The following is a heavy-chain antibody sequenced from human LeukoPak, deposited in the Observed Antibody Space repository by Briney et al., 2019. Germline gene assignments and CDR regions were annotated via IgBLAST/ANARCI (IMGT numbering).Heavy chain of an antibody. CDR3: ASRGYCGGDCSGWFDP. J-gene: IGHJ5*02. CDR2: INHSGST. V-gene: IGHV4-34*01. D-gene: IGHD2-21*02. CDR1: GGSFSGYY. Sequence: SETLSLTCAVYGGSFSGYYWSWIRQPPGKGLEWIGEINHSGSTNYNTSLKSRVTISVDTSKNQFSLKLSSVTAADTAVYYCASRGYCGGDCSGWFDPWGQGTLVTVSS.